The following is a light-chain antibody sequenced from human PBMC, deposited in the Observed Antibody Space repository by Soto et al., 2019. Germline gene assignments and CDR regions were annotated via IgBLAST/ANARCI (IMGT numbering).Light chain of an antibody. J-gene: IGKJ4*02. CDR1: QSVFSS. Sequence: EIVMTQSPATLSVSLGERVTLSCRASQSVFSSLAWYQQKPGQAPRLLIYGAATRPIGIPARFSGSGSGTEFTVTISSLQSEDFAVYYCQQYLSWPAFGRGTRVEIK. V-gene: IGKV3-15*01. CDR2: GAA. CDR3: QQYLSWPA.